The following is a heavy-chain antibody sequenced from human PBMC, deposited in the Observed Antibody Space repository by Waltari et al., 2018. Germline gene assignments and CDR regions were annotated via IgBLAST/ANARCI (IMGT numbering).Heavy chain of an antibody. V-gene: IGHV4-39*01. CDR3: AGQVLSYYDPEYFQH. D-gene: IGHD3-22*01. CDR2: IYYSGGS. CDR1: GCSISSSSYY. Sequence: QLQLQESGPGLVKPSETLSLTCTVSGCSISSSSYYWGWIRQPPGKGLEWIGSIYYSGGSCDNPSLKGQVTISVDTSKNQFSLKLSSVTAADTAVYDCAGQVLSYYDPEYFQHWGQGTLVTVSS. J-gene: IGHJ1*01.